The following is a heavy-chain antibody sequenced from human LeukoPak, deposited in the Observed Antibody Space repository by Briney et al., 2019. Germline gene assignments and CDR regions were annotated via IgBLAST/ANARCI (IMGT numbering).Heavy chain of an antibody. D-gene: IGHD6-13*01. J-gene: IGHJ4*02. CDR2: MNPNSGNT. CDR3: ARAAAGKARDYFDY. V-gene: IGHV1-8*01. CDR1: GYTFTSYD. Sequence: ASVTVSCKASGYTFTSYDINWVRQATGQGLEWMGWMNPNSGNTGYAQKFQGRVTMTRNTSISTAYMELSSLRSEDTAVYYCARAAAGKARDYFDYWGQGTLVTVSS.